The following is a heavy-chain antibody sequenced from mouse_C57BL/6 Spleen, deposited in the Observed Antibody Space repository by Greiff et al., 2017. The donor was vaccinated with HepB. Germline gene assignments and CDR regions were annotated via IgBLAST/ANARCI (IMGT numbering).Heavy chain of an antibody. CDR3: AHNYDEDAMDY. Sequence: EVQRVESGGGLVKPGGSLKLSCAASGFTFSSYAMSWVRQTPEKRLEWVATISDGGSYTYYPDNVKGRFTISRDNAKNNLYLQMSHLKSEDTAMYYCAHNYDEDAMDYWGQGTSVTVSS. CDR2: ISDGGSYT. D-gene: IGHD2-12*01. CDR1: GFTFSSYA. J-gene: IGHJ4*01. V-gene: IGHV5-4*01.